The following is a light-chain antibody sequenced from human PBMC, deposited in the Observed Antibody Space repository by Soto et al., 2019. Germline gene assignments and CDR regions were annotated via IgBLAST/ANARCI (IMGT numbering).Light chain of an antibody. CDR3: QQYGSSPFT. CDR1: QSVSSSY. J-gene: IGKJ5*01. CDR2: GAS. V-gene: IGKV3-20*01. Sequence: SPGTLSLSPGERATLSCRASQSVSSSYLAWCQQKPGQAPRLLIYGASSRATGIPDRFSGSGSGTDFTLTISRLEPEDFAVYYCQQYGSSPFTFGQGTRLEIK.